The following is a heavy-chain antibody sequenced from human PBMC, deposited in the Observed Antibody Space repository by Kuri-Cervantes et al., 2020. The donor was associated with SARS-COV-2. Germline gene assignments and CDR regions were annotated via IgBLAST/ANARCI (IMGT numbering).Heavy chain of an antibody. J-gene: IGHJ4*02. V-gene: IGHV4-34*01. D-gene: IGHD3-22*01. CDR2: INHSGST. CDR1: GGSFSGYY. Sequence: SETLSLTCATYGGSFSGYYWSWIRQPPGKGLEWIGEINHSGSTNYNPSLRSRVTISVDTSKNQFSLKLSSVTAADTAVYYCASTTKSYYDSTQVAYWGQGTLVTVSS. CDR3: ASTTKSYYDSTQVAY.